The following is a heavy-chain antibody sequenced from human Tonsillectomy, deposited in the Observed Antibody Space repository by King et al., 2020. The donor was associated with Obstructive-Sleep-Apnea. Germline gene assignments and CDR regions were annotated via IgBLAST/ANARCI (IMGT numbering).Heavy chain of an antibody. V-gene: IGHV5-10-1*01. CDR3: ARLMTTFGGIIVSPIFDY. D-gene: IGHD3-16*02. CDR2: MDPSDSYT. CDR1: GYSFTSYW. Sequence: QLVQSGAEVKKPGESLRISCKGSGYSFTSYWISWVRQMPGKGLEWMGGMDPSDSYTNYSPSFQGLVTISADKSISTAYLQWGSLKASDTAMYYCARLMTTFGGIIVSPIFDYWGQGTLVTVSS. J-gene: IGHJ4*02.